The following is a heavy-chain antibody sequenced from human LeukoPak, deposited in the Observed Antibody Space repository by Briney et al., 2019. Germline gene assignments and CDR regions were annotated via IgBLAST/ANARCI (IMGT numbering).Heavy chain of an antibody. CDR1: GFTFSSYA. J-gene: IGHJ3*02. CDR2: INGSGGST. Sequence: PGGSLRLSCAASGFTFSSYAMSWVRQAPGKGLEWVSAINGSGGSTYYADSVKGRFTISRDNSKNTLYLRMNSLRAEDTAVYYCAKVELFSYAFDIWGQGTMVTVSS. V-gene: IGHV3-23*01. CDR3: AKVELFSYAFDI. D-gene: IGHD1-26*01.